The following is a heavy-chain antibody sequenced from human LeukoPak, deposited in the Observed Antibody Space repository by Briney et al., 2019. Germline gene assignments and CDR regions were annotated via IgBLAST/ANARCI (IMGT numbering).Heavy chain of an antibody. V-gene: IGHV3-30*18. CDR1: GFTFSSYG. CDR3: AKDLVSGSWFDP. D-gene: IGHD3-10*01. CDR2: ISYDGSNK. J-gene: IGHJ5*02. Sequence: GGSLRLSCAASGFTFSSYGMHWVRQAPGKGLEWVAVISYDGSNKYYADSVKGRFTIPRDNSKNTLYLQMNSLRAEDTAVYYCAKDLVSGSWFDPWGQGTLVTVSS.